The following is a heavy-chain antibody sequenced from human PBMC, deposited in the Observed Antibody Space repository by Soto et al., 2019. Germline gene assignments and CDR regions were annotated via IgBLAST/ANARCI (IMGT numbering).Heavy chain of an antibody. CDR1: VGSISSSSYY. Sequence: LQLQESGPGLVKPSETLSLTCTVSVGSISSSSYYWGWIRPPPGKGLEWIGSFYYSGSTYYNPSLKSRVTISVDTSQNQFPLTLSSVTAADTAVYYCARRSELLSSSDWFDPGVQGPLVTVSS. J-gene: IGHJ5*02. CDR2: FYYSGST. V-gene: IGHV4-39*01. D-gene: IGHD6-6*01. CDR3: ARRSELLSSSDWFDP.